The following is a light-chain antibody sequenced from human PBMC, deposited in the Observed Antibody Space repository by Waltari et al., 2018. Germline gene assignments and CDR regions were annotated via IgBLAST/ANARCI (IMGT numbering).Light chain of an antibody. CDR1: QSIRSY. CDR2: GAS. CDR3: QQSLNTPRT. V-gene: IGKV1-39*01. Sequence: DIQMTQSPSSLSAFVGERVTITCRASQSIRSYVNWYQQKAGKAPQLLIYGASSLQSGVPSRFGGSGSGTDFTLTIRSLQPEDFATYYCQQSLNTPRTFGQGTKVEMK. J-gene: IGKJ1*01.